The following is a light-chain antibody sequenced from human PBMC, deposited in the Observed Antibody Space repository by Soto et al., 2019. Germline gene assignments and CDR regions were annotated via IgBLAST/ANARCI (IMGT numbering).Light chain of an antibody. CDR3: AAWDDSLNGYV. CDR1: SSNIGTNA. Sequence: QSVLTQPPSASGTPGQRVTISCSGGSSNIGTNAVNWYQQLPGTAPKLLLYNNNQRPSGVPDRFSGSKSGTSASLAISGHQSEDEADYYCAAWDDSLNGYVFGTGTKVTVL. J-gene: IGLJ1*01. CDR2: NNN. V-gene: IGLV1-44*01.